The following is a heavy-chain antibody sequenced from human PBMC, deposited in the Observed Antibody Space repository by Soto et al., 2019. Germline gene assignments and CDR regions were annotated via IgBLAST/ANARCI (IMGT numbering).Heavy chain of an antibody. J-gene: IGHJ3*02. V-gene: IGHV3-33*01. CDR2: IVNDGSEQ. CDR1: GFSFSTHG. CDR3: ARGDYYDSSGPFSDAFDI. D-gene: IGHD3-22*01. Sequence: GGSLRLSCAATGFSFSTHGMHWVRQAPGKGLEWVAVIVNDGSEQQYADSVKGRFTISRDNARNILYLQMNNLRAEDTAVYYCARGDYYDSSGPFSDAFDIWGQGTMVTV.